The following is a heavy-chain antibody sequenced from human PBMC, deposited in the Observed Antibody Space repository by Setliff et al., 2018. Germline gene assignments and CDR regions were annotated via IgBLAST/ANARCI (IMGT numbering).Heavy chain of an antibody. D-gene: IGHD3-10*01. CDR2: IYYTGST. CDR1: GSSISSSSHY. J-gene: IGHJ4*02. CDR3: ARDMGQPYYFES. V-gene: IGHV4-39*07. Sequence: SETLSLTCTVSGSSISSSSHYWGWIRQPPGKGLEWTGSIYYTGSTYYNPSLKSRVTMSVDTSKRQFSLKLGSATAADTAVYYCARDMGQPYYFESWGLGTLVTVSS.